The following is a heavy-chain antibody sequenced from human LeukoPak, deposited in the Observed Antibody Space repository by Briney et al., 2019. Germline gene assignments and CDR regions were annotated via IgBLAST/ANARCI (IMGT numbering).Heavy chain of an antibody. Sequence: PGVSLRLSCAASGFTFRSSAMHWVRQARGKGLEWVAFIRFDGTNKYYADSVKGRFTISRDNSKNTLYLQMNSLRAEDTAVYYCAKGYSYGYEYWGQGALVTVSS. J-gene: IGHJ4*02. CDR1: GFTFRSSA. CDR3: AKGYSYGYEY. CDR2: IRFDGTNK. V-gene: IGHV3-30*02. D-gene: IGHD5-18*01.